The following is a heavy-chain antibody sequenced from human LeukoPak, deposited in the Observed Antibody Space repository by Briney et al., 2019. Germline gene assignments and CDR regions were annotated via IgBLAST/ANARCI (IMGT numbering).Heavy chain of an antibody. CDR2: IFYSGGT. CDR1: GASLSTYY. D-gene: IGHD6-13*01. V-gene: IGHV4-59*01. Sequence: SETLSLTCIVSGASLSTYYGTWIRQAPGKGLEWIGYIFYSGGTNYNSSLKSRVTLSIDTSKNQFSLELTSVTAADAAVYYCARIGAAGTRYYFDYWSQGTLVTVSS. CDR3: ARIGAAGTRYYFDY. J-gene: IGHJ4*02.